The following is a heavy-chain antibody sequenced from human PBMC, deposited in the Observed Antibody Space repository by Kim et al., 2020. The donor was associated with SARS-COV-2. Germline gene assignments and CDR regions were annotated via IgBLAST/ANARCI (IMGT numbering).Heavy chain of an antibody. D-gene: IGHD2-2*01. V-gene: IGHV3-23*01. J-gene: IGHJ4*02. Sequence: KGRFTISRDISKNTLYLQMNSLRAEDSALYYCAKRGYCTSSSCYHYFDFWGQGTLVTVSS. CDR3: AKRGYCTSSSCYHYFDF.